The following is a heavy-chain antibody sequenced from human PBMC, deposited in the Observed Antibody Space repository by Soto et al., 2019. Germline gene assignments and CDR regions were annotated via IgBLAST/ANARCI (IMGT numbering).Heavy chain of an antibody. CDR1: GFTFSSYG. CDR3: ASFFGGYSGYGTNYYYYGMDV. D-gene: IGHD5-12*01. CDR2: IWYDGSNK. Sequence: GGSLRLSCAASGFTFSSYGMHWVRQAPGKGLEWVAVIWYDGSNKYYADSVKGRFTISRDNSKNTLYLQMNSLRAEDTAVYYCASFFGGYSGYGTNYYYYGMDVWGQGTTVTVSS. V-gene: IGHV3-33*01. J-gene: IGHJ6*02.